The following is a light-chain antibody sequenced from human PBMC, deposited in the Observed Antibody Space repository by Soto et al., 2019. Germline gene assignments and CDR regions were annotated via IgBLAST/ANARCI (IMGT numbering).Light chain of an antibody. CDR2: DAS. J-gene: IGKJ4*01. CDR1: QDISNY. CDR3: QQYDNLPLT. V-gene: IGKV1-33*01. Sequence: DLQITQSPSSLSSSVSDRFTITCQASQDISNYLNWYQQKPGKAPKLLIYDASNLETGVPSRFSGSGSGTDFTFTISSLQPEDIATYYCQQYDNLPLTFGGGTKVDIK.